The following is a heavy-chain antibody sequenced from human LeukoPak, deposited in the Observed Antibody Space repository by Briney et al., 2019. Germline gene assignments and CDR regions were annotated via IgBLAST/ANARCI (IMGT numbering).Heavy chain of an antibody. CDR3: AREEYFQDSNGYSYYFHS. CDR1: GESIGWDY. D-gene: IGHD3-22*01. J-gene: IGHJ4*02. CDR2: IYKSGST. Sequence: PSETLSLTCTVSGESIGWDYWSWIRQSAGKGLEWIGRIYKSGSTNYNPSFRSRVTMSVDTSKNQFSLNVTSVTAADTAVYYCAREEYFQDSNGYSYYFHSWGQGSLVTVSS. V-gene: IGHV4-4*07.